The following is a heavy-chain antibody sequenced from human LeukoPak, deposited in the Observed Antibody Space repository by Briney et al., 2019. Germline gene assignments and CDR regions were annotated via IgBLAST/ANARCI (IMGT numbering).Heavy chain of an antibody. J-gene: IGHJ4*02. CDR3: ARDRLDGCSSTSCYSD. Sequence: GGPLRLSCAASGFTFCSYEMNWVRQAPGKGLEWVSYISSSGSTIYYADSVKGRFTISRDNTKNSLYLQMNSLRAEDTAVYYCARDRLDGCSSTSCYSDWGQGTLVTVSS. CDR2: ISSSGSTI. V-gene: IGHV3-48*03. CDR1: GFTFCSYE. D-gene: IGHD2-2*01.